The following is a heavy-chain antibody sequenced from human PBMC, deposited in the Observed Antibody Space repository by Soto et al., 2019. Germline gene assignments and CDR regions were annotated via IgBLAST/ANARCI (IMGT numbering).Heavy chain of an antibody. Sequence: QMQLVESGGGVVQPGTFLRLSCAASGSTFSNYAMHWVRQAPGKGLEWVTIIWYDGSDKNYGDSVKGRFTISRDNSKNTLYLQMNSLRVEDTAGYYCARDSGGDYHNYYMDVWGKGTTVTVSS. CDR3: ARDSGGDYHNYYMDV. CDR2: IWYDGSDK. CDR1: GSTFSNYA. J-gene: IGHJ6*03. V-gene: IGHV3-33*01. D-gene: IGHD4-17*01.